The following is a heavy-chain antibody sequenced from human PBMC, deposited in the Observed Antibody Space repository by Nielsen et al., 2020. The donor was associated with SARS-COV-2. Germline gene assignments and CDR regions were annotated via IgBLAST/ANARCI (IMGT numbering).Heavy chain of an antibody. CDR2: IYSGGST. J-gene: IGHJ6*02. Sequence: GGSLRLSCAASGFTVSSNYMSWVRQAPGKGLEWVSVIYSGGSTYYADSVKGRFTISRDNSKNTLYLQMNSLRAEDTAVYYCAKGWEGVNYYYGMDVWGQGTTVTVS. CDR3: AKGWEGVNYYYGMDV. D-gene: IGHD1-26*01. V-gene: IGHV3-53*01. CDR1: GFTVSSNY.